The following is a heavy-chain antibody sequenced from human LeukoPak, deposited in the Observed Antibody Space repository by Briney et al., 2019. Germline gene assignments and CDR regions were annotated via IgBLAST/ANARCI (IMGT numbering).Heavy chain of an antibody. V-gene: IGHV3-23*01. D-gene: IGHD1-26*01. Sequence: GGSLRLSCAASGFTFSTYAMTWVRQVPGKGLEWVSTIRGSGDTTYYADSVKGRFSISRDNSKNTLYLQMNSLRAEDTAVYYCARDSGSYRGFDYWGQGTLVTVSS. J-gene: IGHJ4*02. CDR1: GFTFSTYA. CDR3: ARDSGSYRGFDY. CDR2: IRGSGDTT.